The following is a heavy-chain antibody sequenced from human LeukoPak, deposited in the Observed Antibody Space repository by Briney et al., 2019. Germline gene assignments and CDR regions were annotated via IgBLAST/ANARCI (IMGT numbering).Heavy chain of an antibody. D-gene: IGHD5-18*01. V-gene: IGHV3-23*01. CDR2: ISGSGGST. J-gene: IGHJ4*02. Sequence: GGSLRLSCAASGFTFSSYAMSWVRQAPGRGLEWGAAISGSGGSTYYADSVKGRFTISRDNSKNTLYLQMNSLRADDTAVYYCAKETTATYFDYWGQGTLVTVSS. CDR1: GFTFSSYA. CDR3: AKETTATYFDY.